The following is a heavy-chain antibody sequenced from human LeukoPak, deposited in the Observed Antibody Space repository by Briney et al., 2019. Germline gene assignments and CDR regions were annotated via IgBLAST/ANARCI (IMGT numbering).Heavy chain of an antibody. CDR3: ARDLIVGTTSHYYGMDV. CDR2: ISCSSSYI. CDR1: GFTFSSYS. Sequence: GGSLRLSCAASGFTFSSYSMNWVRQAPGKGLEWVSSISCSSSYIYYADSLKGRFTISRDNAKNSLFLQVNSLRAEDTAVYYCARDLIVGTTSHYYGMDVWGQGTTVTVSS. J-gene: IGHJ6*02. V-gene: IGHV3-21*01. D-gene: IGHD1-26*01.